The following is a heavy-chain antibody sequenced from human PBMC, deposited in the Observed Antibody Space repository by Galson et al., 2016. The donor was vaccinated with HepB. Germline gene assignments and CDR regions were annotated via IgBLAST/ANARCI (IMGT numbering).Heavy chain of an antibody. J-gene: IGHJ4*02. CDR3: ARDYCGGDCFPDY. CDR2: MSSTSGDI. V-gene: IGHV3-21*06. Sequence: SLRLSCAASGFTFSDYAMNWVRQAPGKGLEWVSSMSSTSGDISYADSVKGRFTISRDNAKNSLYLQMNSLRAEDTAVYYCARDYCGGDCFPDYWGQGTLVTVSS. D-gene: IGHD2-21*02. CDR1: GFTFSDYA.